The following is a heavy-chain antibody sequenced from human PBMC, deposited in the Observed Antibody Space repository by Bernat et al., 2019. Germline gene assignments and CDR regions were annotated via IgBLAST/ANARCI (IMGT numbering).Heavy chain of an antibody. CDR3: ARWLKGGGACCGLDY. CDR2: IKGDGSEN. D-gene: IGHD2-21*02. J-gene: IGHJ4*02. Sequence: EVQLVESGGGLVQPGGSLRLSCAASGFTFGSYWMGWVRQAPGKGLEWVANIKGDGSENYYVDSVRGRFTISRDNAKNSLYLQMNSLRVEDTAVYYCARWLKGGGACCGLDYWGEETQVTVSS. V-gene: IGHV3-7*01. CDR1: GFTFGSYW.